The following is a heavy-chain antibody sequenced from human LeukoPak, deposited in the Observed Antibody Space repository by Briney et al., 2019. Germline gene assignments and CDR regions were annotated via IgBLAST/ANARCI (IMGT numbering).Heavy chain of an antibody. CDR1: GFNFNNYN. J-gene: IGHJ4*02. V-gene: IGHV3-21*01. D-gene: IGHD1-26*01. CDR3: ARGGGGSYPLAY. CDR2: ITGSSGYI. Sequence: GSLRLSCAASGFNFNNYNLNWVRQAPGRGLEWVSSITGSSGYIYYADSVKGRFTISSDNAKNSLYLQMDSLRAEDTAVYYCARGGGGSYPLAYWGQGTLVTVSS.